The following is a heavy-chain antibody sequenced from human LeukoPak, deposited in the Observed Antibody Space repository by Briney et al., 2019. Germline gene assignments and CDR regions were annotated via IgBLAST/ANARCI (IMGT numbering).Heavy chain of an antibody. CDR2: SRDKANSYAT. J-gene: IGHJ4*02. D-gene: IGHD3-16*01. CDR1: GFTFSDYY. CDR3: ARDDGGSYDY. Sequence: GGSLRLSCAASGFTFSDYYMDWVRQTPGKGLEWVGRSRDKANSYATEYVPSVKGRFTISRDASKNSLYLQINSLRTEDTAVYYCARDDGGSYDYWGQGTLVIVSS. V-gene: IGHV3-72*01.